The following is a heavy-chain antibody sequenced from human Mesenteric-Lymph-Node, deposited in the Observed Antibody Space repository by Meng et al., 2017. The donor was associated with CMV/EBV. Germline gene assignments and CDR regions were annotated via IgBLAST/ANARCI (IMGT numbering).Heavy chain of an antibody. CDR2: INTNTGNP. D-gene: IGHD5-12*01. J-gene: IGHJ4*02. V-gene: IGHV7-4-1*02. CDR3: ARGRHSGYDYYFDY. CDR1: GYTFTSYA. Sequence: KACGYTFTSYAMNWVRQAPGQGLEWMGWINTNTGNPTYAQGFTGRFVFSLDTSVSTAYLQISSLKAEDTAVYYCARGRHSGYDYYFDYWGQGTLVTVSS.